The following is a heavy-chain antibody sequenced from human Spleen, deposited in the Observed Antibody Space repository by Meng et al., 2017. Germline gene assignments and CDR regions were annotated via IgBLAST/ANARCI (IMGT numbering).Heavy chain of an antibody. CDR2: INHSGST. D-gene: IGHD4-11*01. CDR3: ARGPTTMAHDFDY. CDR1: GGSFTGYY. J-gene: IGHJ4*02. V-gene: IGHV4-34*01. Sequence: VQSQEWGEGMVKPSEPRSLTFAVYGGSFTGYYWSWIRQPPGKGLEWIGEINHSGSTNYNPSLESRATISVDTSQNNLSLKLSSVTAADSAVYYCARGPTTMAHDFDYWGQGTLVTVSS.